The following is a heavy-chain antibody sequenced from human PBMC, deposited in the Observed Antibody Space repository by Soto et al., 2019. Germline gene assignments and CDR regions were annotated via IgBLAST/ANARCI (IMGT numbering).Heavy chain of an antibody. Sequence: GGSLRLSCGASGFTFSSYDMHWVRQATGKGLEWVPAIGTAGDTYYPGSVKGRFTISRENAKNSLYLQMNSLRAGDTAVYYCARGGYTANSVRYYYYYMEVWGKGTTVTVSS. CDR1: GFTFSSYD. CDR3: ARGGYTANSVRYYYYYMEV. V-gene: IGHV3-13*01. D-gene: IGHD3-16*02. CDR2: IGTAGDT. J-gene: IGHJ6*03.